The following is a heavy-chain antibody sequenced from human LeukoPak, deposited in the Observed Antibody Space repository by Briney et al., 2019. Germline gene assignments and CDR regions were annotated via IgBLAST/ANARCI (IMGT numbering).Heavy chain of an antibody. Sequence: ASVKVSCKVSGYTLTGLSMHWVRQAPGKGLEWMGGFDPEDGETIYAQKFQGRVTMTEDTSTDTAYMELSSLRSEDTAVYYCATIVAARRTFDYWGQGTLVTVSS. D-gene: IGHD6-6*01. J-gene: IGHJ4*02. V-gene: IGHV1-24*01. CDR1: GYTLTGLS. CDR2: FDPEDGET. CDR3: ATIVAARRTFDY.